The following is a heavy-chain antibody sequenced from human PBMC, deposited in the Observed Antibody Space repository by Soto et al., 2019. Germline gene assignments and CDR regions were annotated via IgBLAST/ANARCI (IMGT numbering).Heavy chain of an antibody. J-gene: IGHJ4*02. CDR2: ISYDGTNK. Sequence: QVQLVESGGGVVQPGRSLRLSCAASGFTFSNYAMHWVRQAPGKGLEWVAVISYDGTNKYYADSVKGRFAISRDNSKNTLYLQMNSLRGEDTAVYFCARATLAAGYSRGWYLDYWGQGTLVTVSS. V-gene: IGHV3-30*09. D-gene: IGHD6-19*01. CDR3: ARATLAAGYSRGWYLDY. CDR1: GFTFSNYA.